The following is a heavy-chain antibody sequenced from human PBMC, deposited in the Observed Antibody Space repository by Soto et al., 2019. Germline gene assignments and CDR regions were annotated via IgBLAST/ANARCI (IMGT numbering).Heavy chain of an antibody. CDR2: ISYDGSNK. V-gene: IGHV3-30-3*01. D-gene: IGHD2-15*01. Sequence: GGSLRLSCAASGFTFSSYAMHWVRQAPGKGLEWVAVISYDGSNKYYADSVKGRFTISRDNSKNTLYLQMNSLRAEDTAVYYCARDPYTVVVVVATHIDYWGQGTLVTVSS. CDR3: ARDPYTVVVVVATHIDY. J-gene: IGHJ4*02. CDR1: GFTFSSYA.